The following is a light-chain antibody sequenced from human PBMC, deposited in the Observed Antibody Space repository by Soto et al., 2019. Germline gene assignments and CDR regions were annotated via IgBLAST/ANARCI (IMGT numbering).Light chain of an antibody. CDR3: LRSYSGARLRV. V-gene: IGLV7-46*01. CDR2: DTS. J-gene: IGLJ2*01. Sequence: QAVVTQEPSLTVSPGGTVTLTCGSSTGAVTSGHYPYWFQQKPGQAPRTLIYDTSNKHSWTPARFSGSLLGGKAALTLSGAQPEDEAEYYCLRSYSGARLRVFGGGTKLTVL. CDR1: TGAVTSGHY.